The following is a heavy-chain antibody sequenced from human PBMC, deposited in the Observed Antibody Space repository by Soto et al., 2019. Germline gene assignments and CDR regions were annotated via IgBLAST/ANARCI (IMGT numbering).Heavy chain of an antibody. CDR1: GGSISSGGYY. V-gene: IGHV4-31*01. J-gene: IGHJ4*02. D-gene: IGHD3-22*01. CDR3: ARDALSRDSI. Sequence: QVQLQESGPGLVKPSQTLSLTCTVSGGSISSGGYYWSWIRQHPGKGLEWIGYISYRGSTYYNPSLERPITTSGDPSKNQFSRKLSSVTAADTGVYYCARDALSRDSIWGQGTLVTVSS. CDR2: ISYRGST.